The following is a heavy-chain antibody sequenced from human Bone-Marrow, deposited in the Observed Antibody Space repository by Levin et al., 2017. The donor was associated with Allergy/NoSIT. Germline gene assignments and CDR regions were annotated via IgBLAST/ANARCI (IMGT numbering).Heavy chain of an antibody. Sequence: GGSLRLSCAASGFTFSSYGMQWVRQAPGKGLEWVALIWYDGSYKYYADSVKGRFTISRDNAKNTLYLQMNSLRAEDTAVYFCARRHYGDYVSYYGMDVWGQGTTVTVA. J-gene: IGHJ6*02. CDR2: IWYDGSYK. D-gene: IGHD4-17*01. CDR1: GFTFSSYG. CDR3: ARRHYGDYVSYYGMDV. V-gene: IGHV3-33*01.